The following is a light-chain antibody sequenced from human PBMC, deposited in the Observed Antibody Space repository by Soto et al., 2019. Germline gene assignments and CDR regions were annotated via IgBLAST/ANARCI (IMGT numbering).Light chain of an antibody. CDR2: AAS. CDR1: QTISTY. J-gene: IGKJ5*01. V-gene: IGKV1-39*01. Sequence: LSASVGDRATITCRESQTISTYLNWYQQKPGKAPKVLIYAASILQGGVPSRFSGSGSGTDCTRTISSLQPEDFATDFCQQSYSSPVTFCQGTRLEIK. CDR3: QQSYSSPVT.